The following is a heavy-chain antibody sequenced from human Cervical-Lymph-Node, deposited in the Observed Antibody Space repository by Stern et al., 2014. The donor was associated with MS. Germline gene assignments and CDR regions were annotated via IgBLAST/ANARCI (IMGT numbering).Heavy chain of an antibody. J-gene: IGHJ5*02. CDR1: GGSISSSGYY. D-gene: IGHD1-26*01. V-gene: IGHV4-61*02. Sequence: QVQLVESGPGLVKPSQTLSLTCTVSGGSISSSGYYWSWIRQPADKGLEWIGRIHDSGSTYYNPSLKSRVPISMDTAKNQFSPKGPSVTAADTAVYYCATTRWDLFTWNWFDPWGQGTLVTVSS. CDR3: ATTRWDLFTWNWFDP. CDR2: IHDSGST.